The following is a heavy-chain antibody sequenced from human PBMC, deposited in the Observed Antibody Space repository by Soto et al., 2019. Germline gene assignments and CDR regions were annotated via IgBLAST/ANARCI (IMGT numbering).Heavy chain of an antibody. V-gene: IGHV3-48*02. CDR1: GFTFSSYS. J-gene: IGHJ5*02. CDR2: ISSSSSTI. CDR3: AREGLYYYGSGKPNWFDP. Sequence: EVQLVESGGGLVQPGGSLRLSCAASGFTFSSYSMNWVRQAPGKGLEWVSYISSSSSTIYYADSVKGRFTISRDNAKNSLYLQMNSLRDEDTAVYYCAREGLYYYGSGKPNWFDPWGQGTLVTVSS. D-gene: IGHD3-10*01.